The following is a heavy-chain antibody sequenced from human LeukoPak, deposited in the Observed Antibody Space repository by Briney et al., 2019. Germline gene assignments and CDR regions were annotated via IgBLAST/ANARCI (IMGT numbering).Heavy chain of an antibody. Sequence: KPSETLSLTCAVYGESFSDYYWSWIRQTPGKGLEWIGQINQSGSTYYNPSLKSRLTISIDTSKSQFSLKLASVTVADTAVYYCAKDLGGSPMESSAVTTIYYYYYGMDVWGQGTTVTVSS. CDR2: INQSGST. D-gene: IGHD4-17*01. V-gene: IGHV4-34*01. CDR1: GESFSDYY. CDR3: AKDLGGSPMESSAVTTIYYYYYGMDV. J-gene: IGHJ6*02.